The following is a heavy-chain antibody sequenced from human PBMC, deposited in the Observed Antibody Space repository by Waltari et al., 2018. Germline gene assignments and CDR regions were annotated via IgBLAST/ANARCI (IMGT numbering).Heavy chain of an antibody. J-gene: IGHJ4*02. CDR3: ARGRGSSSPFDY. CDR2: INHSGRT. CDR1: GGSFSGYY. V-gene: IGHV4-34*01. D-gene: IGHD6-6*01. Sequence: QVQLQQWGAGLLKPSETLSLTCAVYGGSFSGYYWSWIRQPPGKGLEWIGEINHSGRTNYTPSRKSRVNISVDTSKNQFSLKLSSVTAADTAVYYCARGRGSSSPFDYWGQGTLVTVSS.